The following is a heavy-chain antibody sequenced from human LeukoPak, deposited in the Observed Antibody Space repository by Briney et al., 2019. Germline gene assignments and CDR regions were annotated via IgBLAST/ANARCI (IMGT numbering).Heavy chain of an antibody. CDR2: ISWNGQST. Sequence: GGSLRLSCAASGFTFSSYGMSWVRQAPGKGLEWVSDISWNGQSTDYADSVKGRFTISRDNAKNSLYLQMNSLRPEDTALYYCAKVRAPLSGNSYYFDYWGQGTLVTVSS. D-gene: IGHD1-26*01. CDR3: AKVRAPLSGNSYYFDY. CDR1: GFTFSSYG. V-gene: IGHV3-20*04. J-gene: IGHJ4*02.